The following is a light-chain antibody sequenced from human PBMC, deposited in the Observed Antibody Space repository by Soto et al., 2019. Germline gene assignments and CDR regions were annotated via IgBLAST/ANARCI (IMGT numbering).Light chain of an antibody. CDR1: SSDVGGYNY. V-gene: IGLV2-14*01. Sequence: QSALTQPASVSGSLGRSITISCTGTSSDVGGYNYVSWYQQHPGQAPKLLIHEVTNRPSGISDRFSGSKSANTASLTISNLRPEDEAHYYCGSYTTFRTPHVAFGGGTKLTVL. CDR2: EVT. CDR3: GSYTTFRTPHVA. J-gene: IGLJ2*01.